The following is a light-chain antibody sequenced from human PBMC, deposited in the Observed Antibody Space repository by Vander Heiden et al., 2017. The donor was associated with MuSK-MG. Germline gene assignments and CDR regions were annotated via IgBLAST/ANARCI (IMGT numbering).Light chain of an antibody. CDR1: QGISSY. J-gene: IGKJ5*01. Sequence: IQLTQPPSSLSASVGDRVTITCRASQGISSYLAWYQQKPGKAPKLLIYAASTLQSGVPSRFSGSGSGTDFTLTISSLQPEDFATYYCQQYNSYPITFGQGTRLEIK. V-gene: IGKV1-9*01. CDR3: QQYNSYPIT. CDR2: AAS.